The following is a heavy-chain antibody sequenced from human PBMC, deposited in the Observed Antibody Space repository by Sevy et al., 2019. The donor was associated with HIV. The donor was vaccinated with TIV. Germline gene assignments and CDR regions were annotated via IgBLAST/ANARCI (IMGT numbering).Heavy chain of an antibody. CDR1: GYTFTSYG. V-gene: IGHV1-18*01. CDR3: ARKRVVAATPSAFDI. J-gene: IGHJ3*02. D-gene: IGHD2-15*01. CDR2: ISAYNGNT. Sequence: ASVKVSCKASGYTFTSYGISWVRQAPGQGLAWMGWISAYNGNTNYAQKLQGRVTMTTDTSTSTAYMELRSLRSDDTAVYYCARKRVVAATPSAFDIWGQGTMVTVSS.